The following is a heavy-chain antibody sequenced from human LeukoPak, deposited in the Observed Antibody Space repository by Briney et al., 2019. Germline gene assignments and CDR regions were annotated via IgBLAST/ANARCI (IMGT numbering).Heavy chain of an antibody. D-gene: IGHD6-6*01. CDR2: ISSSSSYI. CDR1: GFTFSSYS. J-gene: IGHJ4*02. Sequence: GGSLRLSCAASGFTFSSYSMNWVRQAPGKGLEWVSSISSSSSYIYYADSVKGRFTISRDNAKNTLYLQMNSLRAEDTVVYYCARGLSGYASSLGYWGQGTLVTVSA. CDR3: ARGLSGYASSLGY. V-gene: IGHV3-21*01.